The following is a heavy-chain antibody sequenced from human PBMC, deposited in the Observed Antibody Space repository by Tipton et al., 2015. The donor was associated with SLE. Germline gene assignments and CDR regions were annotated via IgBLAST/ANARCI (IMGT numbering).Heavy chain of an antibody. Sequence: TLSLTCTVSGGSISSSNYYWGWIRQPPGKGLEWIGSIYYSGSTYYNPSLKSRVTISVDTSKNQFSLKLSSVTAADTAVYYCARRDWGPGLGDWGQGTLPTVSS. D-gene: IGHD7-27*01. J-gene: IGHJ4*02. CDR3: ARRDWGPGLGD. CDR1: GGSISSSNYY. CDR2: IYYSGST. V-gene: IGHV4-39*01.